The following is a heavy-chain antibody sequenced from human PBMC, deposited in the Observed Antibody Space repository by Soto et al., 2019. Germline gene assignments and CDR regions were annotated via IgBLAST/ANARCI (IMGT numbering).Heavy chain of an antibody. J-gene: IGHJ5*02. CDR2: IYYSGST. Sequence: SETLSLTCTVSGGSISSGGYYWSWIRQHPGKGLEWIGYIYYSGSTYYNPSLKSRVTISVDTSKNQFSLKLSSVTAADTAVYYCARGIIVVVPAAISENWFDPWGQGTLVTVSS. CDR3: ARGIIVVVPAAISENWFDP. CDR1: GGSISSGGYY. V-gene: IGHV4-31*03. D-gene: IGHD2-2*01.